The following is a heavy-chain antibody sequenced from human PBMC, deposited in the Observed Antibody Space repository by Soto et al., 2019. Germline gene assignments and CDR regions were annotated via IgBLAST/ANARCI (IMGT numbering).Heavy chain of an antibody. V-gene: IGHV3-73*01. CDR1: GFTFSGSA. D-gene: IGHD3-10*01. Sequence: GGSLRLSCAASGFTFSGSAMHWVRQASGKGLEWVGRIRSKANSYATAYAASVKGRFTISRDDSKNTAYLQMNSLKTEDTAVYYCTRRVLLWFGDHTTYGMDVWGQGTTVTVSS. J-gene: IGHJ6*02. CDR2: IRSKANSYAT. CDR3: TRRVLLWFGDHTTYGMDV.